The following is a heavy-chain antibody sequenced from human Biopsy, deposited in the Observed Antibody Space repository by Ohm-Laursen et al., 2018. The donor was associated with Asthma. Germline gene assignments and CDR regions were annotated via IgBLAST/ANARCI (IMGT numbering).Heavy chain of an antibody. CDR2: VYYSGST. CDR3: ARVRGAFYESSVKNAFDV. D-gene: IGHD3-22*01. CDR1: GGSINNFY. Sequence: SDTLSLTCTVSGGSINNFYWSWIRQPPGKGLESIGHVYYSGSTNYNPSLKSRVTISIDASRNQFSLKLTSVTAADTAVYFCARVRGAFYESSVKNAFDVWGQGTMVTVSS. V-gene: IGHV4-59*07. J-gene: IGHJ3*01.